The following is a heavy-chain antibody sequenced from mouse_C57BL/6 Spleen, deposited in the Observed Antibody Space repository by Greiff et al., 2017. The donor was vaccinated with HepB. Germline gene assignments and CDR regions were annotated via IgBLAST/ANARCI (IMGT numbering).Heavy chain of an antibody. J-gene: IGHJ4*01. CDR3: ARLDYYYGRDYAMDY. Sequence: EVQLVESGGGLVKPGGSLKLSCAASGFTFSDYGMHWVRQAPEKGLEWVAYISSGSSTIYYADTVKGRFTISRDNAKNTLFLQMTSLRSEDTAMYYCARLDYYYGRDYAMDYWGQGTSVTVSS. D-gene: IGHD1-1*01. CDR1: GFTFSDYG. V-gene: IGHV5-17*01. CDR2: ISSGSSTI.